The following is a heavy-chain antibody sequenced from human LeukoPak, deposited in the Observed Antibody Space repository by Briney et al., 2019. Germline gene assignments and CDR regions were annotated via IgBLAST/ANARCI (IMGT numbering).Heavy chain of an antibody. CDR1: GDSINSGNSH. J-gene: IGHJ4*02. CDR3: ASYFVGNGGRGY. CDR2: VYDSWNN. V-gene: IGHV4-30-4*01. D-gene: IGHD3-10*02. Sequence: SGILSLTCTVSGDSINSGNSHWTWIRQPPGKGLEWLGSVYDSWNNYYNPSLESRITMSVDTSKNQYSLELSSVIAADTAVYYCASYFVGNGGRGYWGQGALVTVSS.